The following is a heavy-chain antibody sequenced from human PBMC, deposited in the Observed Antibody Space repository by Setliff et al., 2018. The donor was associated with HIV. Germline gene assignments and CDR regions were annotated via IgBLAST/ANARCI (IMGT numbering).Heavy chain of an antibody. D-gene: IGHD2-2*01. V-gene: IGHV4-59*11. J-gene: IGHJ3*01. CDR3: ARHICGTTACYAVDV. CDR1: GDSITGRW. Sequence: SENLSLTCTDSGDSITGRWLSWIRQPPGKGLEWTGNIYHNGFANHNPSLKSRLTISVDTSKNQVSLTLSSVTPADTAVYYCARHICGTTACYAVDVWGPGTMVTVSS. CDR2: IYHNGFA.